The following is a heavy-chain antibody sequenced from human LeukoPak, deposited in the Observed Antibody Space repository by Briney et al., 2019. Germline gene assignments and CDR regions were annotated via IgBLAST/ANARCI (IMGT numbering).Heavy chain of an antibody. J-gene: IGHJ4*02. CDR3: ARERTVTQRPLDY. D-gene: IGHD4-17*01. Sequence: ASVKVSCKASGYTFTGYYKHWVRQAPGQGLEWMGWINPNSGGTNYAQKFQGRVTMTRDTSISTAYMELSRLRSDDTAVYYCARERTVTQRPLDYWGQGTLVTVSS. V-gene: IGHV1-2*02. CDR1: GYTFTGYY. CDR2: INPNSGGT.